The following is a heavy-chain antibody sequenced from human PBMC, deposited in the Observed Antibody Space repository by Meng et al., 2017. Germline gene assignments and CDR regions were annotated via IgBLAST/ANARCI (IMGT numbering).Heavy chain of an antibody. CDR3: ARESHYYYYYGMDV. CDR2: ISYDGSNK. CDR1: GFTFSSYA. V-gene: IGHV3-30*01. Sequence: LSLTCAASGFTFSSYAMHWVRQAPGKGLEWVAVISYDGSNKYYADSVKGRFTISRDNSKNTLYLQMNSLRAEDTAVYYCARESHYYYYYGMDVWGQGTTVTVSS. J-gene: IGHJ6*02.